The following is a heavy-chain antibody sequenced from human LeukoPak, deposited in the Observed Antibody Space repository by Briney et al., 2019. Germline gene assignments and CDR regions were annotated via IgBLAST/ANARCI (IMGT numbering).Heavy chain of an antibody. CDR1: GYTFTSYD. J-gene: IGHJ5*02. Sequence: ASVKVSCKASGYTFTSYDINWVRQATGQGLEWMGWMNPNSANTGYAQKFQGRVTMSRNTSISTAYMELNSLRSEDTAVYYCARGARRSAVTGTINENWFDPWGQGTLVTVSS. CDR2: MNPNSANT. V-gene: IGHV1-8*01. CDR3: ARGARRSAVTGTINENWFDP. D-gene: IGHD6-19*01.